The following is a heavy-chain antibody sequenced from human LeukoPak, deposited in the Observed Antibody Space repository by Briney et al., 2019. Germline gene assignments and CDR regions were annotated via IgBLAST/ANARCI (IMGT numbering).Heavy chain of an antibody. D-gene: IGHD2-2*01. CDR3: ARQIAYCSSTSCDTSHFDY. CDR2: IYYSGST. Sequence: SETLSLTCTVSGGSISSSSYYWGWIRQPPGKGLEWIGSIYYSGSTYYNPSLKSRVTISVDTSKNQFSLKLSSVTAADTAVYYCARQIAYCSSTSCDTSHFDYWGQGTLVTVSS. J-gene: IGHJ4*02. CDR1: GGSISSSSYY. V-gene: IGHV4-39*01.